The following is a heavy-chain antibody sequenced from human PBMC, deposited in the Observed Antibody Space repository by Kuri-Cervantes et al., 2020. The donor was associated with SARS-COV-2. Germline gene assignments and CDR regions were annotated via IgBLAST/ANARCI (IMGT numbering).Heavy chain of an antibody. Sequence: ASVKVSCKASGYTFTSYDINWVRQATGQGLEWMGWMNPNSGNTGYAQKFQGRVTMTRNTSVSTAYMELSSLRSEDTAVYYCATEPPLRAAASTGWFWFDAWGQGTLVTVSS. CDR1: GYTFTSYD. V-gene: IGHV1-8*02. CDR2: MNPNSGNT. J-gene: IGHJ5*02. D-gene: IGHD6-13*01. CDR3: ATEPPLRAAASTGWFWFDA.